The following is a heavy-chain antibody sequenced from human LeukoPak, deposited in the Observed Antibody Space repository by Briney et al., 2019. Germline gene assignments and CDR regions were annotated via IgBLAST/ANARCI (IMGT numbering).Heavy chain of an antibody. V-gene: IGHV1-69*13. CDR3: ARVGCSSTSCSEDYYYYGMYV. CDR1: GGTFSSYA. CDR2: IIPIFGTA. D-gene: IGHD2-2*01. J-gene: IGHJ6*04. Sequence: SVKVSCKASGGTFSSYAISWVRQAPGQGLEWMGGIIPIFGTANYAQKFQGRVTITADESTSTAYMELSSLRSEDTAVYYCARVGCSSTSCSEDYYYYGMYVWGKGTTVTVSS.